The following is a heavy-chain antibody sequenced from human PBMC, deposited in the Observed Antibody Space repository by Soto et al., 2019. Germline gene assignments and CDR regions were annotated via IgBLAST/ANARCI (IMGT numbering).Heavy chain of an antibody. CDR3: ARKFSSSSWFDP. V-gene: IGHV1-18*04. J-gene: IGHJ5*02. CDR1: GYTFTSYG. CDR2: ISAYNGNT. Sequence: QVQLVQSGAEMKTPGASVKVSCKASGYTFTSYGINWVRQAPGQGLEWMGWISAYNGNTNYAQKVQGRVTMTTDTSTRTAYMDVRSLRSDDTAVDSCARKFSSSSWFDPWGQGTLVTVSS. D-gene: IGHD6-6*01.